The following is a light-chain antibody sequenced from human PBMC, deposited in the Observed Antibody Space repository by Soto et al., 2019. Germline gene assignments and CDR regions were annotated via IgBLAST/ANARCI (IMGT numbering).Light chain of an antibody. CDR1: QGIPSA. CDR3: QQFDDYPFT. CDR2: DAS. J-gene: IGKJ3*01. Sequence: AIQLTQSPSSLSASVEDSVTITCRASQGIPSALAWYQQTPGRPPKLLIYDASTLQTGVPSRFTGSRSGTNFTLTVSSLQFEDFATYYCQQFDDYPFTFGPGTKLDF. V-gene: IGKV1D-13*01.